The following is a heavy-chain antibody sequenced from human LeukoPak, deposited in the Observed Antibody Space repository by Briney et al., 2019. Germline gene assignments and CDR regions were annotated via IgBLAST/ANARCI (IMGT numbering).Heavy chain of an antibody. V-gene: IGHV3-9*01. CDR3: AKDITGGRSSPYFDS. J-gene: IGHJ4*02. D-gene: IGHD6-6*01. CDR2: ISWNGGGM. Sequence: GGSLRLSCAASGFTFDAYAMHWVRQAPGKGLEWVSGISWNGGGMGYAVSVKGRFTISRDNAKNSLYLQMNSLRDEDTALYYCAKDITGGRSSPYFDSWGQGTLVTVSS. CDR1: GFTFDAYA.